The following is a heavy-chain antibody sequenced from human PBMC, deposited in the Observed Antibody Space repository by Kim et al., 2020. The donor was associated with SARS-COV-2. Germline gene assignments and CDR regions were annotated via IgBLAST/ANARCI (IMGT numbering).Heavy chain of an antibody. CDR3: TTSECGDTAGEAFDY. V-gene: IGHV3-15*01. D-gene: IGHD3-16*01. Sequence: GGSLRLSCAASGFTFSNAWMSWVRQAPGKGLEWVGRIKSKTDGGTTDYAAPVKGRFTISRDDSKNTLYLHMNSLKTEDTAVCYCTTSECGDTAGEAFDYWGQGTLVTVSS. CDR1: GFTFSNAW. J-gene: IGHJ4*02. CDR2: IKSKTDGGTT.